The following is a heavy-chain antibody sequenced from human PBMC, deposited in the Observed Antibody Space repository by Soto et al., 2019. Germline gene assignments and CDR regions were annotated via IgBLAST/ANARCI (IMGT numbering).Heavy chain of an antibody. CDR3: AKGEILAAAGRADAFDI. CDR1: GFTFSSYG. J-gene: IGHJ3*02. V-gene: IGHV3-30*18. Sequence: GGSLRLSCAASGFTFSSYGMHWVRQAPGKGLEWVAVISYDGSNKYYADSVKGRFTISRDNSKNTLYLQMNSLRAEDTAVYYCAKGEILAAAGRADAFDIWGQGTMVTVSS. D-gene: IGHD6-13*01. CDR2: ISYDGSNK.